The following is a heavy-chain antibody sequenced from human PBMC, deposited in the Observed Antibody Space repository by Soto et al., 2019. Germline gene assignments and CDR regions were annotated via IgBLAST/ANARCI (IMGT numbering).Heavy chain of an antibody. CDR3: ARGHCSGGSCYSLDYYYYYMDV. J-gene: IGHJ6*03. CDR2: SNWNGGST. V-gene: IGHV3-20*04. D-gene: IGHD2-15*01. Sequence: EVQLVESGGAVVRPGGSLRLSCAASGFTFHDYGMSWVRQGPGKGLEWVDGSNWNGGSTFHADSVKGRFTISRDNAKNSLYLQMNSLTAEDTALYYCARGHCSGGSCYSLDYYYYYMDVWGKGTTVTVSS. CDR1: GFTFHDYG.